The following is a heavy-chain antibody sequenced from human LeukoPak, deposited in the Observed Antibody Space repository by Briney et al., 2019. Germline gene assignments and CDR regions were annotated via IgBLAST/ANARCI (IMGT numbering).Heavy chain of an antibody. CDR2: IYYSGST. CDR1: GGSISSSSYY. Sequence: SETLSLTCTVSGGSISSSSYYWGWIRQPPGKGLEWIGSIYYSGSTYYNPSLMSRVTISVDTSKNQFSLKLSSVTAADTAVYYCARDNPSVSCWFDPWGQGTLVTVSS. V-gene: IGHV4-39*07. D-gene: IGHD2-2*01. J-gene: IGHJ5*02. CDR3: ARDNPSVSCWFDP.